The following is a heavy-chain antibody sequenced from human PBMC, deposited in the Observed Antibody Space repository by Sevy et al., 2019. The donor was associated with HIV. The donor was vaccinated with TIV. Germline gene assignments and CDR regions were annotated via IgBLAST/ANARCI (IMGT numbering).Heavy chain of an antibody. D-gene: IGHD3-10*01. Sequence: LTCAASGFTFSDYAMSWVRQALGKGLACVSAINGKARSTHYADFVEGRFTISRDNSKNSLYLQMNSLRAEDSAVYYCEKTVNSGGGLVPPANYYYYGMDVWGQGTTVCVSS. CDR2: INGKARST. J-gene: IGHJ6*02. CDR3: EKTVNSGGGLVPPANYYYYGMDV. CDR1: GFTFSDYA. V-gene: IGHV3-23*01.